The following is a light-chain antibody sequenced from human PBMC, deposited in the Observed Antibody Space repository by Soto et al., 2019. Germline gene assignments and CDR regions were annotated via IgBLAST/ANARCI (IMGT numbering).Light chain of an antibody. Sequence: EIVLTQSPATLSLSPGEGATLSCRASQSVSSYLAWYQQKPGQAPRLLIYDASNRSTGIPARFSGSGSGTDFPLTISSLGPEDFAVYYCQQRSNCPVTFVLGTKVEV. CDR1: QSVSSY. V-gene: IGKV3-11*01. CDR2: DAS. J-gene: IGKJ1*01. CDR3: QQRSNCPVT.